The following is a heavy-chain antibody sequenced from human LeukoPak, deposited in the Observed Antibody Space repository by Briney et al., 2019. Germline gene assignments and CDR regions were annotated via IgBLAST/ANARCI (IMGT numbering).Heavy chain of an antibody. V-gene: IGHV3-11*01. CDR3: AGATYYYGSGSYYSGDY. CDR1: GFTFSDYY. D-gene: IGHD3-10*01. Sequence: GGSLRLSCAASGFTFSDYYMSWIRQAPGKGLEWVSYISSSGSTIYYADSVKGRFTISRDNAKNSLYLQMNSLRAEDTAVYYCAGATYYYGSGSYYSGDYRGQGTLVTVSS. J-gene: IGHJ4*02. CDR2: ISSSGSTI.